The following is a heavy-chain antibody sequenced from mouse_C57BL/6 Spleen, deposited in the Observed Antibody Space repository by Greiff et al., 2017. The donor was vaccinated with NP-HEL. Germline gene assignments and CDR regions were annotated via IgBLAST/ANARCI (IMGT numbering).Heavy chain of an antibody. J-gene: IGHJ4*01. D-gene: IGHD2-4*01. CDR1: GFTFSSYA. Sequence: EVQVVESGGGLVKPGGSLKLSCAASGFTFSSYAMSWVRQTPEKRLEWVATISDGGSYTYYPDNVKGRFTISRDNAKNNLYLQMSQLKSEDTAMYYCASYDYDGGNYAMDYWGQGTSVTVSS. CDR3: ASYDYDGGNYAMDY. CDR2: ISDGGSYT. V-gene: IGHV5-4*01.